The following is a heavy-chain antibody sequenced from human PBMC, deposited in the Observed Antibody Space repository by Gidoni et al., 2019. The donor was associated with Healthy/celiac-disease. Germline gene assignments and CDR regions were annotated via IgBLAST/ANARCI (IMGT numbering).Heavy chain of an antibody. D-gene: IGHD4-17*01. CDR2: IWYDGSNK. J-gene: IGHJ2*01. Sequence: QVQLVESGGGVVQPGRSLSLSCAASGLTFSSSGMHWVRQAPGKGLEWVAVIWYDGSNKYYADSVKGRFTISRDNSKNTLYLQMNSLRAEDTAVYYCARPTDYGDYPEYFDLWGRGTLVTVSS. CDR1: GLTFSSSG. V-gene: IGHV3-33*01. CDR3: ARPTDYGDYPEYFDL.